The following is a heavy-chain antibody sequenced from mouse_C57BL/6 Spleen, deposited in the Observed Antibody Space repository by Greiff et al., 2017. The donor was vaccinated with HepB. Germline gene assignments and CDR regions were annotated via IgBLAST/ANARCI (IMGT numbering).Heavy chain of an antibody. CDR2: IRNKANGYTT. J-gene: IGHJ4*01. D-gene: IGHD1-3*01. CDR1: GFTFTDYY. CDR3: ATGKGYAMDY. Sequence: EVNVVESGGGLVQPGGSLSLSCAASGFTFTDYYMSWVRQPPGKALEWLGFIRNKANGYTTEYSASVKGRFTISRDNSQSILYLQMNALRAEDSATYYCATGKGYAMDYWGQGTSVTVSS. V-gene: IGHV7-3*01.